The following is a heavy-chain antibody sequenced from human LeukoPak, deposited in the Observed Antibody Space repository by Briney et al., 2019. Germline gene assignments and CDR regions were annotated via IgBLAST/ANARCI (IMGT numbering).Heavy chain of an antibody. CDR2: MYYSGHN. Sequence: SQTLSLTCTVSGGSFSSGDYYGSWIRQPPGKGLEWFASMYYSGHNSYNPYLKSRVTMTADNSNNQLSLKLRSVTGADTAVYYCARPYYYDSRIDPWGQGILVTVSS. V-gene: IGHV4-30-4*01. J-gene: IGHJ5*02. D-gene: IGHD3-22*01. CDR1: GGSFSSGDYY. CDR3: ARPYYYDSRIDP.